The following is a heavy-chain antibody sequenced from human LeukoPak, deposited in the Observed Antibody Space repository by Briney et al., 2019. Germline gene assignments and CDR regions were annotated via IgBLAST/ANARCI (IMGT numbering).Heavy chain of an antibody. V-gene: IGHV3-49*04. D-gene: IGHD6-19*01. CDR3: TRDGSGKQWLVYYFDY. Sequence: PGGSLRLSCTASGFTFGDYAMSWVRQAPGKGLEWVGFIRSKAYGGTTEYAASVKGRFTISRDDSKSIAYLQMNSLKTEDTAVYYCTRDGSGKQWLVYYFDYWGQGTLVTVSS. CDR2: IRSKAYGGTT. CDR1: GFTFGDYA. J-gene: IGHJ4*02.